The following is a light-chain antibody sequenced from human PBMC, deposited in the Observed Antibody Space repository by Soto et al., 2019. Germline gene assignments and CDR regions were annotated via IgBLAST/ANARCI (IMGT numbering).Light chain of an antibody. J-gene: IGKJ2*01. V-gene: IGKV1-39*01. CDR3: QQSYRTPYT. CDR2: DAS. Sequence: DIQMTQSPSSLSASVGDRVTIPCRASQGISTYLVWYQQRQGRAPKLLIYDASSLLSGVPSRFSGSGSGTDFPLTISSLQPEDFATYYCQQSYRTPYTFGQGTKLETK. CDR1: QGISTY.